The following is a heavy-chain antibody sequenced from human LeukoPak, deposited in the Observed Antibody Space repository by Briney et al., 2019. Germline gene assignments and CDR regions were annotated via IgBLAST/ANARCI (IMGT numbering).Heavy chain of an antibody. CDR2: IYYSGST. CDR3: AINNCGGDCFAHFDY. CDR1: GGSISSSSYY. D-gene: IGHD2-21*02. J-gene: IGHJ4*02. Sequence: PSETLSLTCTVSGGSISSSSYYWGWIRQPPGKGLEWIGSIYYSGSTYYNPSLKSRVTISVDTSKNQFSLKLSSVTAADTAVYYCAINNCGGDCFAHFDYWGQGTLVTVSS. V-gene: IGHV4-39*01.